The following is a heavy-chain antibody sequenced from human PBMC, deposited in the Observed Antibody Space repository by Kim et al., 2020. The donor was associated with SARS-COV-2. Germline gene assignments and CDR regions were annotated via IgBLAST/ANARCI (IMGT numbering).Heavy chain of an antibody. Sequence: SETLSLTCAVSGGSINTAHWWSWVRQPPGKGLEWIGEISRSGSSNYNPSLKSRVTISLDKSKNQFSLNLRSVTAADAAVYYCATSGITLVQGVIHNRDVWGKGTTVTVSS. CDR1: GGSINTAHW. V-gene: IGHV4-4*02. J-gene: IGHJ6*03. CDR3: ATSGITLVQGVIHNRDV. D-gene: IGHD3-10*01. CDR2: ISRSGSS.